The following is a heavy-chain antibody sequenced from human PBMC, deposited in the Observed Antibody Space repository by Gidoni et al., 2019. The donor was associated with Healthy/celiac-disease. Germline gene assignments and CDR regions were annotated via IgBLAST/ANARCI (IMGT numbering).Heavy chain of an antibody. D-gene: IGHD1-26*01. CDR2: IRSKANSYAT. J-gene: IGHJ4*02. CDR1: GFTLSGFA. V-gene: IGHV3-73*02. Sequence: EVQLVESGGGLVQPGGSLKLSCAASGFTLSGFAMHWVRQASGKGLEWVGRIRSKANSYATAYSASVKGRFNISRDDSKNTAYLQMNSLKTEDTAVYYCTTIEYIVGATMGGYWGQGTLVTVSS. CDR3: TTIEYIVGATMGGY.